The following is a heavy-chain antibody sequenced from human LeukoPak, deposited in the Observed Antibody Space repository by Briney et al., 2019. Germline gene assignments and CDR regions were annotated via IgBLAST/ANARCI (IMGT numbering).Heavy chain of an antibody. CDR2: INHSGST. V-gene: IGHV4-34*01. Sequence: SETLSLTCAVSGGSFSGYYWSWIRQPPGRGLEWIGEINHSGSTNYNPSLKSRVTISVDTSKNQFSLKLSSVTAADTAVYYCARGKASDYWGQGTLVTVSS. CDR1: GGSFSGYY. CDR3: ARGKASDY. J-gene: IGHJ4*02.